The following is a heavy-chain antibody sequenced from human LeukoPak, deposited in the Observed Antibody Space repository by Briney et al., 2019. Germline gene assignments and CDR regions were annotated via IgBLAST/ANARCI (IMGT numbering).Heavy chain of an antibody. Sequence: WETLSLTCAVYGGSFSAFHWNWIRQSPAKGLEWLGEVKQSGTPRYNPSLQSRVTISVDKSKNQLSLNVRSVIAADTAVYYCASRPFLYGFRTYFDNWAQGTLVTVSS. CDR3: ASRPFLYGFRTYFDN. CDR1: GGSFSAFH. V-gene: IGHV4-34*01. J-gene: IGHJ4*02. CDR2: VKQSGTP. D-gene: IGHD3-10*01.